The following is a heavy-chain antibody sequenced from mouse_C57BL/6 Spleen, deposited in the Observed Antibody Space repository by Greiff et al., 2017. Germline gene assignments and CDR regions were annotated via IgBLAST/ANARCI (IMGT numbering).Heavy chain of an antibody. D-gene: IGHD1-1*01. J-gene: IGHJ2*01. CDR3: ARGATVVASFDD. CDR2: IYPSDSET. Sequence: VQLQQPGAELVRPGSSVKLSCKASGYTFTSYWMDWVKQRPGQGLEWIGNIYPSDSETHYNQKFKDKATLTVDKSSSTAYMQLSSLTSEDSAVYYCARGATVVASFDDWGQGTTLTVSS. CDR1: GYTFTSYW. V-gene: IGHV1-61*01.